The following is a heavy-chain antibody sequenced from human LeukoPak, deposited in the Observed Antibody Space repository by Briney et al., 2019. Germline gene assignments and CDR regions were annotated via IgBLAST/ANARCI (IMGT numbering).Heavy chain of an antibody. V-gene: IGHV3-21*01. Sequence: GGSLRLSCAASGFTFSSYSMNWVRQAPGKGLEWVSSISSSSSYIYYADSVKGRFTISRDNAKNSLYLQMNSLRAEDTAVYYCARASPISRGFDYWGQGTLVTVSP. J-gene: IGHJ4*02. CDR3: ARASPISRGFDY. CDR2: ISSSSSYI. CDR1: GFTFSSYS. D-gene: IGHD1-14*01.